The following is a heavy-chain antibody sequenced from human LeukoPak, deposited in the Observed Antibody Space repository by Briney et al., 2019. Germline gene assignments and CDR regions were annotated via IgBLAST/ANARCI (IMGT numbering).Heavy chain of an antibody. CDR3: ARDKRGYDILTGYYSQGWFDP. D-gene: IGHD3-9*01. CDR1: GGSLSSYY. V-gene: IGHV4-59*01. J-gene: IGHJ5*02. Sequence: SETLSLTCTVSGGSLSSYYWSWIRQPPGKGLEWIGYIYYSGSTNYNPSLTSRVTISVDTSKNQFSLKLSSVTAADTAVYYCARDKRGYDILTGYYSQGWFDPWGQGTLVTVSS. CDR2: IYYSGST.